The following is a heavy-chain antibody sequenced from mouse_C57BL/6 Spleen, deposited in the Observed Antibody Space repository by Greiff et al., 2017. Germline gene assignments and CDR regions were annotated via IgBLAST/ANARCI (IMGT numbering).Heavy chain of an antibody. CDR3: ARTYSNYGGDFDY. Sequence: VQLQQPGAELVKPGASVKLSCKASGYTFTSYWMHWVKQRPGQGLEWIGMIHPNSGSTNYNEKFKSKATLTVDKSSSTAYMQISSLTSEDSAVYFCARTYSNYGGDFDYWGQGTTLTVSS. J-gene: IGHJ2*01. V-gene: IGHV1-64*01. CDR2: IHPNSGST. D-gene: IGHD2-5*01. CDR1: GYTFTSYW.